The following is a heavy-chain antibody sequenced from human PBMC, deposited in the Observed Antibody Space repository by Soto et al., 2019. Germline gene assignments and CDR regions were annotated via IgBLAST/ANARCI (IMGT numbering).Heavy chain of an antibody. Sequence: PSETLSLTCTVSGDSISDYYWSWIRQSPGKGLEWIGYIYHSGNTYYNPSLKSRVTISLDASKNQFSLKLSSVTAADTAVYYCARASRNYFAYWRQGSLVTVSS. CDR3: ARASRNYFAY. V-gene: IGHV4-59*01. J-gene: IGHJ4*02. CDR1: GDSISDYY. CDR2: IYHSGNT.